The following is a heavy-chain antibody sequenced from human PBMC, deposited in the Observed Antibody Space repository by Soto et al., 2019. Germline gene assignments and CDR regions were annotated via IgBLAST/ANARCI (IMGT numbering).Heavy chain of an antibody. V-gene: IGHV3-23*01. D-gene: IGHD2-21*01. CDR2: ISGSGENT. Sequence: EVQLLESGGGLVQPGGSLRLSCAASGSTFSNHAMSWVRQAPGKGLEWVSTISGSGENTYDADSVKGRFTISRDNSDNTLYLQMNSLRAEDTAVYYCAQRLEIAYSAFDSWGQGTLVTVSS. J-gene: IGHJ4*02. CDR3: AQRLEIAYSAFDS. CDR1: GSTFSNHA.